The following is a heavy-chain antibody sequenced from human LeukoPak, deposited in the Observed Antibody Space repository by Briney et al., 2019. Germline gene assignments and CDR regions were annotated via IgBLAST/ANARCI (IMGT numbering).Heavy chain of an antibody. J-gene: IGHJ6*03. CDR1: GYSFTSYY. D-gene: IGHD3-10*01. Sequence: ASVKVSCKASGYSFTSYYMHWVRQAPRQGLEWMGIINPSGGSTSYAQKFQGRVTMTRDMSTSTVYMELSSLRSEDTAVYYCVRHGSGSSTGYYYYYMDVWGKGTTVTVSS. CDR2: INPSGGST. CDR3: VRHGSGSSTGYYYYYMDV. V-gene: IGHV1-46*01.